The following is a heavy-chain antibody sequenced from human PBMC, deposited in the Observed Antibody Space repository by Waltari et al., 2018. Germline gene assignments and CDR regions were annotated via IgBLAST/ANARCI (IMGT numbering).Heavy chain of an antibody. Sequence: QLQLQESGPGLVKASETLSLTCTVSGDSISSSSYYWGWVRQPPGKGLEWIGNMYYSGSTYYNPSLKSRVTISGDTSKSQFSLKLNSVTAADTSMYYCVRHARTTSGGKHFDHWGQGMLVTVSP. D-gene: IGHD2-15*01. CDR3: VRHARTTSGGKHFDH. V-gene: IGHV4-39*01. J-gene: IGHJ4*02. CDR1: GDSISSSSYY. CDR2: MYYSGST.